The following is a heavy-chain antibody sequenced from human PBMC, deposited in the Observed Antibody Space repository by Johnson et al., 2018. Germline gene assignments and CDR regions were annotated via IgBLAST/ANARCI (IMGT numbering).Heavy chain of an antibody. J-gene: IGHJ3*01. Sequence: VQLVQSGGGLVQPRWSXRLSCKTSGFIFNSFSINWVRQAPGKGLEWLSYINSDSSIINYAESLKGRFTMSRDNVQNSLYLQMNSLRDEDKAVYYCVRVLHYAFDFWGQGTMVTVSS. CDR1: GFIFNSFS. CDR2: INSDSSII. CDR3: VRVLHYAFDF. D-gene: IGHD3-3*02. V-gene: IGHV3-48*02.